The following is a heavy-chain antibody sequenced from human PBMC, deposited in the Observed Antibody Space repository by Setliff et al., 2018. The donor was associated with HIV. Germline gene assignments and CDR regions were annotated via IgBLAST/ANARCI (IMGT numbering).Heavy chain of an antibody. CDR3: ARASEWLPFDY. V-gene: IGHV3-21*01. J-gene: IGHJ4*02. CDR2: IRAGSTNI. Sequence: PGGSLRLSCAASGFTFSSYWMSWVRQAPGKGLEWVSGIRAGSTNIYYADSVKGRFTISRDSSRNSLYLQMNSLRAGDTAVYYCARASEWLPFDYWGQGTLVTV. D-gene: IGHD6-19*01. CDR1: GFTFSSYW.